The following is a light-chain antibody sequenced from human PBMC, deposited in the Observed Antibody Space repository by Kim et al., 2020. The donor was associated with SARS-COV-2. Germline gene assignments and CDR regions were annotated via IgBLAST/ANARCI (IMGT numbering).Light chain of an antibody. CDR2: KDS. V-gene: IGLV3-25*03. CDR3: QSADSSGTCWV. Sequence: SYELTQPPSVSVSPGQTARITCSGDALPKQYAYCYQQKPGQAPVLVIYKDSERPSGIPERFSGSSSGTTVTLTISGVQAEDEADYYCQSADSSGTCWVFGGGTQLTVL. CDR1: ALPKQY. J-gene: IGLJ3*02.